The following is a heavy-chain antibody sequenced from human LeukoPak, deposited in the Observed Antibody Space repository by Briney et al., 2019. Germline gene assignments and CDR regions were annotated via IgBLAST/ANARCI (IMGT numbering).Heavy chain of an antibody. J-gene: IGHJ5*02. CDR3: ATAAAAADSS. CDR1: GFTFSRFW. CDR2: IHPDGSKK. D-gene: IGHD6-13*01. Sequence: GGPLRLSCVASGFTFSRFWMTWVRQAPGEGLEWVANIHPDGSKKTYVDSVKGRFTISRDKPKSSLYLQMSSLRAEDTAVYYCATAAAAADSSWGQGTLVAVSS. V-gene: IGHV3-7*01.